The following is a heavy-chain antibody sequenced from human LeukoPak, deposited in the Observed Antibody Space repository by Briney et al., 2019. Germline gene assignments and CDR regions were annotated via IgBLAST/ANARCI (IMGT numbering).Heavy chain of an antibody. J-gene: IGHJ6*02. D-gene: IGHD3-10*01. CDR2: IYYSGST. V-gene: IGHV4-59*08. CDR3: ARHGRVMVRGVTGQGVWYYGMDV. CDR1: GGSISSYY. Sequence: SETLSLTCTVSGGSISSYYWSWIRQPPGKGLEWIGYIYYSGSTNYNPSLKSRVTISVDTSKNQFSLKLSSVTAADTAVYYCARHGRVMVRGVTGQGVWYYGMDVWGQGTTVTVSS.